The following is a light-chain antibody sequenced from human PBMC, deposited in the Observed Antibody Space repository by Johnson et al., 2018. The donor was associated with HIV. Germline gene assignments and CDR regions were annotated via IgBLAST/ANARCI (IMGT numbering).Light chain of an antibody. CDR2: DNN. V-gene: IGLV1-51*01. CDR1: SSNIGNNY. J-gene: IGLJ1*01. Sequence: QSVLTQPPSVSAAPGQKVTISCSGSSSNIGNNYVSWYQQLPGRAPKLLIYDNNKRPSGIPDRFSGSKSGTSATLGITGLQTGDEADYYCGTWDSSLSAPRDVVGTGSKV. CDR3: GTWDSSLSAPRDV.